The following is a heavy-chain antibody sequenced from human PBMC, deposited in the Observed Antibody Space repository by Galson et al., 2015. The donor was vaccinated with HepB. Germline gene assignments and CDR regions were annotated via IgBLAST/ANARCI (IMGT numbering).Heavy chain of an antibody. CDR1: GFNFGDYP. CDR3: SRVISAAYSSGWYLFDY. Sequence: SLRLSCATSGFNFGDYPMTWFRQAPGKGLEWVGFIRSHGFGGTTEYAASVIGRFTISRDDSKSSAYLQMNSLKTEDTAIYYCSRVISAAYSSGWYLFDYWGQGSLVTVSS. D-gene: IGHD6-19*01. CDR2: IRSHGFGGTT. V-gene: IGHV3-49*03. J-gene: IGHJ4*02.